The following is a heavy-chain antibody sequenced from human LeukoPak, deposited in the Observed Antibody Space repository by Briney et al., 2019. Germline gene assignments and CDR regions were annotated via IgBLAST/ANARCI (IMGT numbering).Heavy chain of an antibody. J-gene: IGHJ4*02. CDR2: INPSGGST. CDR1: GYTFTIYY. V-gene: IGHV1-46*01. D-gene: IGHD3-22*01. Sequence: VASVKVSFKASGYTFTIYYMHWVRQAPGQGLEWMGIINPSGGSTSYAQKFQGRVTMTRDTSTSTVYMELSSLRSEDTAVYYCARALVYYDSSGYSDYWGQGTLVTVSS. CDR3: ARALVYYDSSGYSDY.